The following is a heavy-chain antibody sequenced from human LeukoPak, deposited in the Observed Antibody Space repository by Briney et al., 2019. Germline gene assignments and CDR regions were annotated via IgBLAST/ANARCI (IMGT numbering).Heavy chain of an antibody. CDR3: ARAGKTYYYDTSGYYGRSPGAEYFQH. Sequence: SETLSLTCAVSGGSISSGGYSWSWIRQPPGKGLEWIGYIYHSGSTYYNPSLKSRVTISVDRSKNQFSLKLSSVTAADTAVYYCARAGKTYYYDTSGYYGRSPGAEYFQHWGQGTLVTVSS. CDR1: GGSISSGGYS. V-gene: IGHV4-30-2*01. D-gene: IGHD3-22*01. CDR2: IYHSGST. J-gene: IGHJ1*01.